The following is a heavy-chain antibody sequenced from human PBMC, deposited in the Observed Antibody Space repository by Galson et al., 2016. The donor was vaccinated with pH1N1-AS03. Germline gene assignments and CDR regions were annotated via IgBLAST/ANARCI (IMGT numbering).Heavy chain of an antibody. Sequence: SLRLSCAVSGFTFSTYWMSWVRQAPGKGLEWVANIKPDGSEKYYVDSVKGRFTISRDNAKNSLFLQMNSLRPEDTAVYYYASDHNWNGYWGQGTLVTVSS. CDR3: ASDHNWNGY. J-gene: IGHJ4*02. V-gene: IGHV3-7*03. CDR2: IKPDGSEK. D-gene: IGHD1-20*01. CDR1: GFTFSTYW.